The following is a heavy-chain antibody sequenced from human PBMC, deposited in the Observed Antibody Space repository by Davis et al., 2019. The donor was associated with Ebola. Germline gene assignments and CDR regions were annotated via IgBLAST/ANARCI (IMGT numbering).Heavy chain of an antibody. J-gene: IGHJ4*02. CDR3: ARDLVVAAIDY. CDR1: GYTFTSYG. V-gene: IGHV1-18*04. D-gene: IGHD2-15*01. Sequence: AASVKVSCKASGYTFTSYGISWVRQAPGQGLEWMGWISGYKGKTNYAQKFQGRVTMTTDPSTSTAYMELRSLRSDDTAVYYCARDLVVAAIDYWGQGTLVTVSS. CDR2: ISGYKGKT.